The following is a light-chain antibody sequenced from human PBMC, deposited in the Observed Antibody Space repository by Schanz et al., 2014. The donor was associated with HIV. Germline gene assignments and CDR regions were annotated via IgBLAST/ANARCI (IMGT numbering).Light chain of an antibody. CDR1: QSVSSN. Sequence: EIVMTQSPATLSVSPGERATLSCRASQSVSSNLAWYQQKPGQAPRLLIYGASSRATGIPDRFSGSGSGTDFTLTISSLAPEDFAVYFCQQRRNWPLTFGGGTKVEI. V-gene: IGKV3-11*01. CDR2: GAS. J-gene: IGKJ4*01. CDR3: QQRRNWPLT.